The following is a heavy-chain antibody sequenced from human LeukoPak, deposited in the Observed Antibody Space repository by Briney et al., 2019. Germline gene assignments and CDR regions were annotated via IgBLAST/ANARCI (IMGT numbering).Heavy chain of an antibody. CDR3: ARIPHPSCYFDY. V-gene: IGHV3-23*01. CDR2: ISGSGSNT. Sequence: GGSLRLSCAASGFTFSSYAMGWVRQAPGKGLEWASAISGSGSNTYYADSVQGRFTISRDNSKNTLYLQMNSLRAEDTAVYYCARIPHPSCYFDYWGQGTLVTVSS. D-gene: IGHD2-2*02. J-gene: IGHJ4*02. CDR1: GFTFSSYA.